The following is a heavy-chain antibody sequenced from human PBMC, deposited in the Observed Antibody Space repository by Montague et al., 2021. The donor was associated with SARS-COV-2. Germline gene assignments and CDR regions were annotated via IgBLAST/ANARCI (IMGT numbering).Heavy chain of an antibody. CDR3: ASGLDHNKGGDY. J-gene: IGHJ4*02. V-gene: IGHV4-34*01. Sequence: SETLSLTCEIERWPLSAYYWSWIRQPPGKGLKWIGEIHPYGHTSYNPSLMSRVTLSLGTSSNPFSLKLTSVTAADTAVYYCASGLDHNKGGDYWGQGILVIVSS. CDR1: RWPLSAYY. D-gene: IGHD3-16*01. CDR2: IHPYGHT.